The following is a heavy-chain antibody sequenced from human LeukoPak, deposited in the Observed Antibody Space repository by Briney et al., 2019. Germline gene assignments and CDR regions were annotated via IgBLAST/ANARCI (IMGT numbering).Heavy chain of an antibody. CDR1: GFTFSSYG. D-gene: IGHD6-19*01. CDR2: ISYDGSNK. CDR3: ARGTYNSGWLFDY. J-gene: IGHJ4*02. V-gene: IGHV3-30*03. Sequence: SGRSLRLSCAASGFTFSSYGMHWVRQAPGKGLEWVAVISYDGSNKYYADSVKGRFTISRDNSKNTLYLQMNSLRAEDTAVYYCARGTYNSGWLFDYWGQGTLVTVSS.